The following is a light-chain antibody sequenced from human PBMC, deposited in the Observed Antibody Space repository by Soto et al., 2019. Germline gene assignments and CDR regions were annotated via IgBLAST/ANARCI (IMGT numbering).Light chain of an antibody. V-gene: IGLV2-14*01. J-gene: IGLJ2*01. CDR2: DVT. CDR1: NSDVGGYNY. Sequence: QSALTQPASVSGSPGQSITISCTGTNSDVGGYNYVSWYQQHPGKAPKLMIYDVTNRPSGVSNRFSGSRSGNTASLTISGLQAGEGGGYYRRSYSSRRPVVFGGGTKLTVL. CDR3: RSYSSRRPVV.